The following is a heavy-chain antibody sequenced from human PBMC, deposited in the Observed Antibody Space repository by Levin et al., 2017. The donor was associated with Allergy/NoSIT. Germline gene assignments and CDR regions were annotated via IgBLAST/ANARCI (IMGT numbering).Heavy chain of an antibody. V-gene: IGHV1-69*06. D-gene: IGHD2-15*01. CDR3: ATNELGYCSGGSCYSDAFDI. CDR2: IIPIFGTA. Sequence: ASVKVSCKASGGTFSSYAISWVRQAPGQGLEWMGGIIPIFGTANYAQKFQGRVTITADKSTSTAYMELSSLRSEDTAVYYCATNELGYCSGGSCYSDAFDIWGQGTMVTVSS. J-gene: IGHJ3*02. CDR1: GGTFSSYA.